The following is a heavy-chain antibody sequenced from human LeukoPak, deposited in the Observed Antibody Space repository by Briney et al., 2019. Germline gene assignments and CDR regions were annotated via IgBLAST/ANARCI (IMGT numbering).Heavy chain of an antibody. D-gene: IGHD3-10*01. CDR1: GGSISSYY. CDR2: IYYSGST. V-gene: IGHV4-59*08. J-gene: IGHJ4*02. Sequence: SETLSLTRTVSGGSISSYYWSWIRQPPGKGLEWIGYIYYSGSTNYNPSLKSRVTISVDTSKNQFSLKLSSVTAADTAVYYCARGGGSGSYYNYYFDYWGQGTLVTVSS. CDR3: ARGGGSGSYYNYYFDY.